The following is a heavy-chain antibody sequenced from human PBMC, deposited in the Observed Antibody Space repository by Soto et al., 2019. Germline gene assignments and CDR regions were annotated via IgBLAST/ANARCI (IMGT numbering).Heavy chain of an antibody. CDR3: ARDGIGGTVFRGYLDY. J-gene: IGHJ4*02. Sequence: GGSLRLSCVASAFNFNRYGMNWVRQTPGKGLEWVSAISDNGGSNEEYADSVKGRFTISRDNSKNTLYLQMNTLGAEDTAVYYCARDGIGGTVFRGYLDYWGRGTVVTV. CDR1: AFNFNRYG. CDR2: ISDNGGSNE. V-gene: IGHV3-33*08. D-gene: IGHD1-7*01.